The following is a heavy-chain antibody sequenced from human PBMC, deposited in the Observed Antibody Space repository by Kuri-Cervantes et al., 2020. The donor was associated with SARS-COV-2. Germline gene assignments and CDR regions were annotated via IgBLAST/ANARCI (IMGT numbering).Heavy chain of an antibody. CDR1: GGSISSGGYY. D-gene: IGHD1-1*01. CDR3: AIINWNRFDY. J-gene: IGHJ4*02. V-gene: IGHV4-39*01. Sequence: SETLSLTCTVSGGSISSGGYYWSWIRQPPGKGLEWIGSIYYSGSTYYNPSLKSRVTISVDTSKNQFSLKLSSVTAADTTVYYCAIINWNRFDYWGQGTLVTVSS. CDR2: IYYSGST.